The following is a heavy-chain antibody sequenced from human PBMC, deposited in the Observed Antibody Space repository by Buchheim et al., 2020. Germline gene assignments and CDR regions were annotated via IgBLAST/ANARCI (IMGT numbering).Heavy chain of an antibody. Sequence: QVQLVESGGGVVQPGRSLRLSCAASGLTFSSYAMHWVRQAPGKGLEWVAVIWYDGSNKYYADSVKGRFTISRDNSKNTLYLQMNSLRAEDTAVYYCARDLYGDYAFDYWGQGTL. CDR1: GLTFSSYA. CDR2: IWYDGSNK. V-gene: IGHV3-33*08. D-gene: IGHD4-17*01. CDR3: ARDLYGDYAFDY. J-gene: IGHJ4*02.